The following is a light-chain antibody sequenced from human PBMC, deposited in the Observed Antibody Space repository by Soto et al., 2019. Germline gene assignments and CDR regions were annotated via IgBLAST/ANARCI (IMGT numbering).Light chain of an antibody. CDR1: QSISSRY. CDR3: QQHNTAPWT. J-gene: IGKJ1*01. V-gene: IGKV3-20*01. CDR2: AAS. Sequence: EIVLTQSPGTLSLSPGDRATLSCRASQSISSRYLVWYQQTPGQPPRLLIYAASSRATGIPDRFSGSGSGTDFTLTITRLEPEDFAVYYCQQHNTAPWTFGQGTQVEIK.